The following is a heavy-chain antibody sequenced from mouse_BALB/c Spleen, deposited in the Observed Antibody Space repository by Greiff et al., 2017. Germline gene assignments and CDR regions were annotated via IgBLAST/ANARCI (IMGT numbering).Heavy chain of an antibody. D-gene: IGHD2-10*02. Sequence: QQPGAELVKPGTSVKLSCKASGYNFTSYWINWVKLRPGQGLEWIGDIYPGSGSTNYNEKFKSKATLTVDTSSSTAYMQLSSLASEDSALYYCASYGNYDAMDYWGQGTSVTVAS. CDR1: GYNFTSYW. V-gene: IGHV1-55*01. CDR2: IYPGSGST. J-gene: IGHJ4*01. CDR3: ASYGNYDAMDY.